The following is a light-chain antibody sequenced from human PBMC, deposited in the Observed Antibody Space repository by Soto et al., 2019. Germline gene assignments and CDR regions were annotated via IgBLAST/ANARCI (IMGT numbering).Light chain of an antibody. CDR1: QTFSSTY. CDR3: QQCDHSPLT. Sequence: EIVLTQSPGTLSLSPGERATLSCRASQTFSSTYLAWYQQRPGQAPRLLIYAASNRATGIPDRFSGSGSGTDVTLTSSTLEPEEFAVYFCQQCDHSPLTFGGGNKVEIK. J-gene: IGKJ4*01. V-gene: IGKV3-20*01. CDR2: AAS.